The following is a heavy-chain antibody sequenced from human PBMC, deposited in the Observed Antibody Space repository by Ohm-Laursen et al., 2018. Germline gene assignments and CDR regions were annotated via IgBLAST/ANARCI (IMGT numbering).Heavy chain of an antibody. D-gene: IGHD4-23*01. J-gene: IGHJ5*02. CDR1: GYTFSSYD. V-gene: IGHV1-8*01. CDR3: ARAVRYQLLSDP. CDR2: MNPNSHNT. Sequence: SVKVSCKASGYTFSSYDIIWVRQASGQGPEWMGWMNPNSHNTGYARKFRGRVSMTSDSSISTAYMELYSLTSEDTATYYCARAVRYQLLSDPWGQGTLATVSS.